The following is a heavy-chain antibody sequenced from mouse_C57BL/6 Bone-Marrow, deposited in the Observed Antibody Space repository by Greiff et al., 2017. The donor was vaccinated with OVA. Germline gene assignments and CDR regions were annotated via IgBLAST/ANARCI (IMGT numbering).Heavy chain of an antibody. CDR3: ARSRYYGSSYSWFAY. J-gene: IGHJ3*01. D-gene: IGHD1-1*01. V-gene: IGHV1-81*01. CDR2: IYPRSGNT. CDR1: GYTFTSYG. Sequence: VQLQQSGAELARPGASVKLSCKASGYTFTSYGISWVKQRTGQGLEWIGEIYPRSGNTYYNEKFKGKATLTADKSSSTAYMELRSLTSEDSAVYFCARSRYYGSSYSWFAYWGQGTLVTVSA.